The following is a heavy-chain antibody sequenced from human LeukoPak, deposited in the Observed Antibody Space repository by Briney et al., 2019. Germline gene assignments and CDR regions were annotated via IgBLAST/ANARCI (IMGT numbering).Heavy chain of an antibody. CDR3: ARFLNNYTYADY. V-gene: IGHV3-48*04. D-gene: IGHD1/OR15-1a*01. CDR2: IVSFSSPV. Sequence: GGSLRPSCAASGFTFGDYAMIWVRQTPGKGLEWLSYIVSFSSPVYYADSVKGRFTISRDNAKNSLYLQMNSLRAEDTAMYYCARFLNNYTYADYWGQGTLVTVSS. J-gene: IGHJ4*02. CDR1: GFTFGDYA.